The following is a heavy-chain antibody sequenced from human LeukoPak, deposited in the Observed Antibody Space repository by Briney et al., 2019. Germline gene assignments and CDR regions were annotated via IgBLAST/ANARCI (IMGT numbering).Heavy chain of an antibody. CDR1: GYTFTSYD. CDR2: MNPNSGNT. CDR3: ARGGRTANWFAP. J-gene: IGHJ5*02. Sequence: ASVKVSCKASGYTFTSYDINWVRQATGQGLEWMGWMNPNSGNTGYAQKFQGRVTMTRDTSINTAYMELSSLRSKDTAVYYCARGGRTANWFAPWGPGTLVTVSS. V-gene: IGHV1-8*01. D-gene: IGHD1-1*01.